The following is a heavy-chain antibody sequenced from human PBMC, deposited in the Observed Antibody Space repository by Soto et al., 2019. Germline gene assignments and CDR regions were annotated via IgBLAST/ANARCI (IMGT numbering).Heavy chain of an antibody. D-gene: IGHD1-26*01. V-gene: IGHV3-30*03. CDR3: ARGNLSFDFDS. J-gene: IGHJ4*02. CDR2: ISGDGINT. Sequence: QIQLVESGGDVVQPGKSLRLSCAASGFNFGFFGMHWVRQAPGKGLEWVAFISGDGINTQYADSVRGRFTLSRDYSRKTMYLQMDSLRDADTALYYCARGNLSFDFDSCGLGTLVTVSS. CDR1: GFNFGFFG.